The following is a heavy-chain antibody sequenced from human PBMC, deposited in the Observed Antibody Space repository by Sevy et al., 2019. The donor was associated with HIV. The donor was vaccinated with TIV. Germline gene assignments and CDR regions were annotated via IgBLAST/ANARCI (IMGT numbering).Heavy chain of an antibody. Sequence: GGSLRLSCGASGFSISTHDMNWVRQAPGRGLEWFSGISATDGSTHYADSVKGRVTISRDNSKNTVQLQMNSLRAEDTALDYCSWGDAAFLADLDFWGQGTLVTVSS. V-gene: IGHV3-23*01. CDR3: SWGDAAFLADLDF. CDR2: ISATDGST. D-gene: IGHD5-18*01. CDR1: GFSISTHD. J-gene: IGHJ4*02.